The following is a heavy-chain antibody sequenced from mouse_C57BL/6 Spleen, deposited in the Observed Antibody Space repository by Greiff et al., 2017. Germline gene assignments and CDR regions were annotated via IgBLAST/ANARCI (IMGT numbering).Heavy chain of an antibody. CDR3: ARAPYDGSSPAGFAY. V-gene: IGHV5-17*01. Sequence: EVQRVESGGGLVKPGGSLKLSCAASGFTFSDYGMHWVRQAPEKGLEWVAYISSGSSTIYYADTVKGRFTISRDNAKNTLFLQMTSLRSEDTAMDYCARAPYDGSSPAGFAYWGQGTLVTVSA. CDR1: GFTFSDYG. CDR2: ISSGSSTI. D-gene: IGHD1-1*01. J-gene: IGHJ3*01.